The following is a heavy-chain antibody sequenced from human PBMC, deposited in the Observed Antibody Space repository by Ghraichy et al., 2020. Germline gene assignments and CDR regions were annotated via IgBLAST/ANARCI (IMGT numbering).Heavy chain of an antibody. CDR1: GGSITSGGYS. D-gene: IGHD3-22*01. V-gene: IGHV4-30-2*01. Sequence: SETLSLTCAVSGGSITSGGYSWSWIRQPPGKGLEWIGNIYHSGSTYYNPSLKSRVTISVGRSKNQFSLKLSSVTAADTAVYYCARDYYESSGPTARWFDPWGQGALVTFSS. CDR2: IYHSGST. CDR3: ARDYYESSGPTARWFDP. J-gene: IGHJ5*02.